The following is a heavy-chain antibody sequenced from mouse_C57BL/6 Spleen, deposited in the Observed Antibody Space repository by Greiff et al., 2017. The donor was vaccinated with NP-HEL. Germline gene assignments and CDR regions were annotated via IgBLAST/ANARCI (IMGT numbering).Heavy chain of an antibody. D-gene: IGHD2-3*01. Sequence: QVQLQQPGAELVMPGASVKLSCKASGYTFTSYWMHWVKPRPGQGLEWIGEIDPSDSYTNYNQKFKGKSTLTVDKSSSTAYMQLSSLTSEDSAVYYCARREGGYYVAYWGQGTLVTVSA. V-gene: IGHV1-69*01. CDR2: IDPSDSYT. CDR3: ARREGGYYVAY. J-gene: IGHJ3*01. CDR1: GYTFTSYW.